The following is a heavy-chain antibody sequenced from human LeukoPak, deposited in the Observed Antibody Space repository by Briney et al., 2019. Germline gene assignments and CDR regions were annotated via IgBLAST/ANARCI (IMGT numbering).Heavy chain of an antibody. J-gene: IGHJ5*02. CDR1: GFTFSSYS. Sequence: GGSLRLSCAASGFTFSSYSMNWVRQAPGKGLEWVSYISSSSSPIYYADSVKGRFTISRDNAKSSLYLQMNSLRAEDTAVYYCARAGLMVRGVYNWFDPWGQGTLVTVSS. V-gene: IGHV3-48*01. CDR2: ISSSSSPI. CDR3: ARAGLMVRGVYNWFDP. D-gene: IGHD3-10*01.